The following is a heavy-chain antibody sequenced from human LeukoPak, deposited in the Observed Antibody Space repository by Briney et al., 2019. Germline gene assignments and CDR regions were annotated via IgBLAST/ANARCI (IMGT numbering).Heavy chain of an antibody. J-gene: IGHJ4*02. V-gene: IGHV3-23*01. CDR3: AKDYGLDY. D-gene: IGHD3-10*01. CDR1: GFTFSTYA. CDR2: ISGSGGST. Sequence: GGSLRLSCAASGFTFSTYAMTWFRQAPGKGREWVSAISGSGGSTYYADSVKGRFTISRDNSKNTLYLQMNSLRAEDTAVYYCAKDYGLDYWGQGTLVTVSS.